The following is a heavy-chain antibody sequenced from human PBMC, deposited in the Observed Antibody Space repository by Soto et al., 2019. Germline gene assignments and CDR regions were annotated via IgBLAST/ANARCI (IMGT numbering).Heavy chain of an antibody. V-gene: IGHV1-18*01. CDR1: GYTFTSYG. J-gene: IGHJ5*02. D-gene: IGHD1-7*01. CDR2: ISAYNGNT. Sequence: QVQLVQSGAEVKKPGASVKVSCKASGYTFTSYGISWVRQAPGQGLEWMGWISAYNGNTNFAQKLQGRVTVTTETSTSTAYMELRSLRSDDTAVYYCARDREYHWNYNWFDPWGQGTLVTVSS. CDR3: ARDREYHWNYNWFDP.